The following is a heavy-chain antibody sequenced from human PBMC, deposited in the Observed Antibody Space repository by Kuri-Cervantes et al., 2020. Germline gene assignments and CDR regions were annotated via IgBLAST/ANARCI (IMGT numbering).Heavy chain of an antibody. V-gene: IGHV3-30*03. CDR3: ARGHDY. Sequence: GGSLRLSCAASGFTFSSYGMHWVRQAPGKGLEWMAIISYDGSSKYYADSVKGRFTISRDNSKNTLYLQMNSLRAEDTAVYYCARGHDYWGQGTLVTVSS. CDR1: GFTFSSYG. J-gene: IGHJ4*02. CDR2: ISYDGSSK.